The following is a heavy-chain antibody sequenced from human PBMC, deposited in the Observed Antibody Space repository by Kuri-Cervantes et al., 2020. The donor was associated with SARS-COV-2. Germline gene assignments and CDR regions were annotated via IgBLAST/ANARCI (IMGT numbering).Heavy chain of an antibody. CDR2: IDGDGDT. D-gene: IGHD3-9*01. Sequence: SGPTLVKPTQTLTLTCTFSGFSLSSGGMSVSWVRQPPGRALEWLARIDGDGDTYYRPSLRARLSISKDTSKNQVVLIMTNLDAVDTGTYYCARINFNVRTTGYWGRGTLVTVSS. CDR3: ARINFNVRTTGY. J-gene: IGHJ4*02. V-gene: IGHV2-70*11. CDR1: GFSLSSGGMS.